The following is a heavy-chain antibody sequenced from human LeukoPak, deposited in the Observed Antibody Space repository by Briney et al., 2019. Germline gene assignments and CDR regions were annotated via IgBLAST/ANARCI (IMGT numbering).Heavy chain of an antibody. CDR3: AKDHSEWLRDY. CDR1: GFTFSSYA. V-gene: IGHV3-23*01. CDR2: ISGSGGNT. J-gene: IGHJ4*02. D-gene: IGHD5-12*01. Sequence: GGSLRLSCAASGFTFSSYAMNWVRQAPGKGLEWVSAISGSGGNTYYADSVKGRLTISRDNSKNTLYLQMNSLRAEDTAVYYCAKDHSEWLRDYWGQGTLVTVSS.